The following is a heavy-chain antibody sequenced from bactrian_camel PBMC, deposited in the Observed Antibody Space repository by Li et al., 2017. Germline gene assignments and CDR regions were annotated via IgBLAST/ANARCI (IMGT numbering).Heavy chain of an antibody. V-gene: IGHV3S40*01. Sequence: VQLVESGGNLVRPGGSLRLSCAASGSTFGSYAMNWVRQAPGKGLEWVSAINSGGGSTYYADSVKGRFTISRDNAKNTVYLQMSSLKSEDTALYFCAAGFTYWGQGTQVTVS. CDR3: AAGFTY. D-gene: IGHD2*01. CDR2: INSGGGST. J-gene: IGHJ4*01. CDR1: GSTFGSYA.